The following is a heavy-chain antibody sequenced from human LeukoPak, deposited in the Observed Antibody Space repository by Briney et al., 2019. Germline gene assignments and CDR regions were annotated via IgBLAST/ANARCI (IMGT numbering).Heavy chain of an antibody. J-gene: IGHJ4*02. CDR2: INHSGST. CDR1: GGSFSGYS. Sequence: SETLSLTCAVYGGSFSGYSWNWIRQPPGKGLEWIGEINHSGSTNHNPSLKRRVTISVDTSKNQISLKLSSVTAADTAVYYRARETNYYFDYWGQGNLVTVSS. CDR3: ARETNYYFDY. V-gene: IGHV4-34*01. D-gene: IGHD2-8*01.